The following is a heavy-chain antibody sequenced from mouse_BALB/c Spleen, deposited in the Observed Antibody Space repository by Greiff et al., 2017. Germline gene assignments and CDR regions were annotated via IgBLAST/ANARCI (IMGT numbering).Heavy chain of an antibody. Sequence: QVQLKESGPGLVAPSQSLSITCTVSGFSLTGYGVNWVRQPPGKGLEWLGMIWGDGSTDYNSALKSRLSISKDNSKSQVFLKMNSLQTDDTARYYCARGGAYYGIYYAMDYWGQGTSVTVSS. V-gene: IGHV2-6-7*01. CDR2: IWGDGST. J-gene: IGHJ4*01. D-gene: IGHD2-10*01. CDR3: ARGGAYYGIYYAMDY. CDR1: GFSLTGYG.